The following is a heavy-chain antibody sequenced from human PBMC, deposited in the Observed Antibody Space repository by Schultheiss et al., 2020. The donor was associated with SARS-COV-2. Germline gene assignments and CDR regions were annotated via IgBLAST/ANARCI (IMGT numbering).Heavy chain of an antibody. D-gene: IGHD6-13*01. CDR2: IYYSGST. Sequence: SETLSLTCTVSGGSISSSSYYWGWIRQPPGKGLEWIGNIYYSGSTYYNPSLKSRVTISVDTSKNQFSLKLSSVTAADTAVYYCARRVALIAAAGSYWFDPWGQGTLVTV. CDR1: GGSISSSSYY. J-gene: IGHJ5*02. CDR3: ARRVALIAAAGSYWFDP. V-gene: IGHV4-39*01.